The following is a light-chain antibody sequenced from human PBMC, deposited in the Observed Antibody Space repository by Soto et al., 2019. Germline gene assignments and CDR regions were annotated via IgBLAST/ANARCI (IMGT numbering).Light chain of an antibody. J-gene: IGLJ3*02. CDR1: SGDVAIYDL. V-gene: IGLV2-23*02. CDR2: EVT. CDR3: SSYAGTVTLV. Sequence: QSALTQPASVSGSPGQSITISCTGTSGDVAIYDLVSWYQQYPGKAPQLIIYEVTKRPSGVSNRFSGSKSGNTASLTISGLQAEDEGDYYYSSYAGTVTLVFGGGTKLTVL.